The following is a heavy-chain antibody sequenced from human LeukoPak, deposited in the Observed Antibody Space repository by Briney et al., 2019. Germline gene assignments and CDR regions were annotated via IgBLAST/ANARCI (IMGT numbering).Heavy chain of an antibody. J-gene: IGHJ4*02. D-gene: IGHD6-19*01. CDR1: GFTFSSYA. CDR3: ARDPSVAGMGRGYFDY. Sequence: GGSLRLSCTASGFTFSSYAMNWVRQAPGKGLEWVSGIGAGGTFTYYADSVKGRFTISRDNSKDTLYLQLDSLRAEDTAMYYCARDPSVAGMGRGYFDYWGQGILVTVSS. CDR2: IGAGGTFT. V-gene: IGHV3-23*01.